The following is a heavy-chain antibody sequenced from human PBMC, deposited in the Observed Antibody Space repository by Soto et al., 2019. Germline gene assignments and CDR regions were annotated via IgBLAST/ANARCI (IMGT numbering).Heavy chain of an antibody. CDR3: ARDRGPSSGYYPYWFDP. D-gene: IGHD3-22*01. J-gene: IGHJ5*02. V-gene: IGHV1-69*12. CDR2: IIPIFGKA. CDR1: GGTFSSYA. Sequence: QVQLVQSGAEVKKPGSSVKVSCKASGGTFSSYAISWVRQAPGQGREWMGEIIPIFGKANYAQKFQGRVTITADESTSTDYMEMSSLRSEDTAVYYCARDRGPSSGYYPYWFDPWGQGTLVTVSS.